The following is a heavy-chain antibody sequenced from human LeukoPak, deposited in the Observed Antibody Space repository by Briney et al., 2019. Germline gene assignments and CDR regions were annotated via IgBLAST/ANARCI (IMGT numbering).Heavy chain of an antibody. Sequence: PSETLSLTCAVYGGSFSGYYWSWIRQPPGKGLEWIGEINHSGSTNYNPSLKSRVTISVDTSKNQFSLKLSSVTAADTAVYYCARARSGSYSPGSGYYYYMDVWGKGTTVTISS. CDR3: ARARSGSYSPGSGYYYYMDV. CDR2: INHSGST. CDR1: GGSFSGYY. J-gene: IGHJ6*03. V-gene: IGHV4-34*01. D-gene: IGHD1-26*01.